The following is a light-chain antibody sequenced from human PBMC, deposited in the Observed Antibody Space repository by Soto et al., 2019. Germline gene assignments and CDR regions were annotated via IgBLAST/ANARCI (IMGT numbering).Light chain of an antibody. J-gene: IGKJ4*01. CDR2: AES. CDR1: EGIAGS. V-gene: IGKV1-9*01. CDR3: RQVKSYTRS. Sequence: PCFLSATVGDRGTITCRASEGIAGSLAWYQQKPGKPPKLLIYAESTFQSGVPSRFSGSGSGTRGTLTISSLQPEDFPTYYCRQVKSYTRSFGGGTKVDIK.